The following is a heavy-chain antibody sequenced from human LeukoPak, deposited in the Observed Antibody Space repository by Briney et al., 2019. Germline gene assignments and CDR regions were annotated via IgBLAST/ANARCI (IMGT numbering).Heavy chain of an antibody. CDR1: GGSFSGYY. CDR2: INHSGST. Sequence: PSETLSLTCAVYGGSFSGYYWSWIRQPPGKGLEWIGEINHSGSTNYNPSLKSRVTISVDTSKNQFSLKLSSVTAADTAVYYCAREVAARYYFDYWGQGTLVTVSS. CDR3: AREVAARYYFDY. D-gene: IGHD6-13*01. V-gene: IGHV4-34*01. J-gene: IGHJ4*02.